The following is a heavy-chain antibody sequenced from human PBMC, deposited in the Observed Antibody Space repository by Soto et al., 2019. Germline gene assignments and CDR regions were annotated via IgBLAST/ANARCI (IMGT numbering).Heavy chain of an antibody. CDR1: GGTFSSYA. CDR2: IIPIFGTA. CDR3: ARDSVYGGNTDRYFDL. Sequence: QVQLVQSGAEVKKPGSSVKVSCKASGGTFSSYAISWVRQAPGQGLEWMGGIIPIFGTANYAQKFQGRVTLTADESTSTAYMELSSLRYEDTAVYYCARDSVYGGNTDRYFDLWGRGTLVTVSS. D-gene: IGHD4-17*01. J-gene: IGHJ2*01. V-gene: IGHV1-69*01.